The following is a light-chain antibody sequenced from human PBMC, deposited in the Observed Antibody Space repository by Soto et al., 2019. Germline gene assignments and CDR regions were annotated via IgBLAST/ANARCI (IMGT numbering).Light chain of an antibody. V-gene: IGKV1-5*01. J-gene: IGKJ4*01. CDR1: QSISSW. Sequence: DIQMTQSPSTLSASVGDRVTITCRASQSISSWLAWYQQKPGKAPKLLIHAASTLQSGVPSRFSGSGSGTDFTLTISGLQPEDFATDYCQQLNGYFPLTFGGGTKVDIK. CDR2: AAS. CDR3: QQLNGYFPLT.